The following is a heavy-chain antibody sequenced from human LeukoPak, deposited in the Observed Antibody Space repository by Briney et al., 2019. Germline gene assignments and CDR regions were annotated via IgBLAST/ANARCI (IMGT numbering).Heavy chain of an antibody. CDR3: ARELRYDNSDSGAF. Sequence: SETLSLTCTVSGGSSSSSSYYWGWIRQPPGKGLEWIGSIYYSGSTYYNPSLKSRVTISVDTSKNQFSLKLSSVTAADTAVYYCARELRYDNSDSGAFWGQGTVVTVSS. D-gene: IGHD3-22*01. V-gene: IGHV4-39*07. CDR1: GGSSSSSSYY. J-gene: IGHJ3*01. CDR2: IYYSGST.